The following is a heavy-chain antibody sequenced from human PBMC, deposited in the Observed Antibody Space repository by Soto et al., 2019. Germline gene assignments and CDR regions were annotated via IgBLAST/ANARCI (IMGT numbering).Heavy chain of an antibody. CDR2: ISWNSGSI. J-gene: IGHJ6*02. V-gene: IGHV3-9*01. Sequence: GGSLRLSCAASGFTFSSYAMHWVRQAPGKGLEWVSGISWNSGSIGYADSVKGRFTISRDNAKNSLYLQMNSLRAEDTALYYCAKGAYPSYYYGMDVWGQGTTVTVSS. CDR3: AKGAYPSYYYGMDV. CDR1: GFTFSSYA.